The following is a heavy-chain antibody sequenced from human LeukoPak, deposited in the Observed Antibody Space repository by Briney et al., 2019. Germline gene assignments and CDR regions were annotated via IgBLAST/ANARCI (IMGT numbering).Heavy chain of an antibody. V-gene: IGHV1-69*13. Sequence: SVKVSCKASGGTFSSYATSWVRPDPGQRLDWMGGIIPILGTANCAQKFQGRVTITADESSSTAYMELSSLRSEDTALYYCATSPMGDSPVDWGQGILVTVSS. J-gene: IGHJ4*02. CDR2: IIPILGTA. CDR1: GGTFSSYA. CDR3: ATSPMGDSPVD. D-gene: IGHD2-21*02.